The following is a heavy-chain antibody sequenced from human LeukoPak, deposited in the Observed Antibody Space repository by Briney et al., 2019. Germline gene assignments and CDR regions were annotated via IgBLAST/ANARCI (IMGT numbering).Heavy chain of an antibody. J-gene: IGHJ4*02. CDR3: AKDLRGFLYYFDY. Sequence: GGSLRLSCSASGFTFSNYGMHWVRQAPGKGLEWGAVISHDGSNKYYADAVKGRFTISRDNSKNTLDLQMNSLRGEDTAVYYCAKDLRGFLYYFDYWGQGILVTVSS. CDR1: GFTFSNYG. D-gene: IGHD5-12*01. CDR2: ISHDGSNK. V-gene: IGHV3-30*18.